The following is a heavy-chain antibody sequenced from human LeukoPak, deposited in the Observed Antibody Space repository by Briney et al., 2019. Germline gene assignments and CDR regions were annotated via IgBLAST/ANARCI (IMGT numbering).Heavy chain of an antibody. D-gene: IGHD3-22*01. Sequence: GGSLRLSCAASGFTFSSYAVSWVRQAPGKGLEWVSIISHTGGSTYYADSVKGRFTISRDNSKNTLYVQINSLRAEDTAVYYCAKSGQYDGSGYYLVPFDYWGQGTLVTVSS. V-gene: IGHV3-23*01. J-gene: IGHJ4*02. CDR2: ISHTGGST. CDR1: GFTFSSYA. CDR3: AKSGQYDGSGYYLVPFDY.